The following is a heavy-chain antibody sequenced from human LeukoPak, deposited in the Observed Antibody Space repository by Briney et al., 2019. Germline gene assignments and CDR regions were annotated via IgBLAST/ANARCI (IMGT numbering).Heavy chain of an antibody. CDR1: SGSISSYY. CDR2: IYYRGST. V-gene: IGHV4-59*01. Sequence: PSETLSLTCTVSSGSISSYYWSWIRQAPGKGLEWLGYIYYRGSTNYNPSLKSRVTISVDTSKNQFSLKLSSVTAADTAVYYCARTNYAYGYAFDIWGQGTMVTVSS. J-gene: IGHJ3*02. CDR3: ARTNYAYGYAFDI. D-gene: IGHD2-2*01.